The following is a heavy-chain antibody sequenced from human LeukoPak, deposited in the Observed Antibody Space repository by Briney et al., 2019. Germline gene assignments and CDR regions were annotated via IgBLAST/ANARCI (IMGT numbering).Heavy chain of an antibody. D-gene: IGHD5-12*01. V-gene: IGHV3-23*01. CDR3: AKDDRYSGYAGYFDY. J-gene: IGHJ4*02. Sequence: PGGSLRLSCAASGFTFSSYAMSWFRQAPGKGLEWVSAISGSGGSTYYADSVKGRFTISRDNSKNTLYLQMNSLRAEDTAVYYCAKDDRYSGYAGYFDYWGQGTLVTVSS. CDR1: GFTFSSYA. CDR2: ISGSGGST.